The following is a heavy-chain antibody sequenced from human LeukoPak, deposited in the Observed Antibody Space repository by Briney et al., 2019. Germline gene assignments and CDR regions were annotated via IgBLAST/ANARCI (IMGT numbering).Heavy chain of an antibody. CDR1: GFTFSSYA. J-gene: IGHJ4*02. Sequence: PGGSLRLSCAASGFTFSSYAMSWVRQAPGQGLEWVSAISGSGVSTYYADSVKGRVTISRDNSKKTLYLQMNSLRAEDTAVYYCAKESGPFMITFGGVIVPAQLDYWGQGNLVTVSS. CDR2: ISGSGVST. V-gene: IGHV3-23*01. D-gene: IGHD3-16*02. CDR3: AKESGPFMITFGGVIVPAQLDY.